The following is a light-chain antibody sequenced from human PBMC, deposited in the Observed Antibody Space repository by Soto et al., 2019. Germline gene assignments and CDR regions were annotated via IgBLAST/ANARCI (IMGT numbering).Light chain of an antibody. CDR3: AAWDGSLTAVV. CDR1: SSNIGSNT. V-gene: IGLV1-44*01. Sequence: QSVLTQSPSASGTPGQRVTISCSGSSSNIGSNTVNWYQQLPGTAPKLLIYSNNQRPSGVPDRFSGSKSGTSASLAISGLQSEDEADYYCAAWDGSLTAVVFGGGTKLTVL. J-gene: IGLJ2*01. CDR2: SNN.